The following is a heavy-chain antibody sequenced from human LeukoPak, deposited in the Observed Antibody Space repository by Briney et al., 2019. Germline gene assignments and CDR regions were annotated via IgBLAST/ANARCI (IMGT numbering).Heavy chain of an antibody. J-gene: IGHJ6*03. V-gene: IGHV4-4*09. Sequence: SETLTLTCTVSGGSINTFYWSWIRQPPGKGLEWIGCIYTSGTTDYNPSLKSRVTMSVDTSKTHFSLKLSSVTAADTAVYYCARRLVLPAAIRTYYYYYMDVWGKGTTVTVSS. CDR2: IYTSGTT. CDR3: ARRLVLPAAIRTYYYYYMDV. CDR1: GGSINTFY. D-gene: IGHD2-2*02.